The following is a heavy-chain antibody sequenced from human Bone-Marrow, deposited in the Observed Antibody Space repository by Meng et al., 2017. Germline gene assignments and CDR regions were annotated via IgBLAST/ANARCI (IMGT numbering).Heavy chain of an antibody. CDR2: ISYDGSNK. Sequence: GELVQSGGGVVQPGRSLRLSCAASGFTFSSYAMHWVRQAPGKGLEWVAVISYDGSNKYYADSVKGRFTISRDNSKNTLYLQMNSLRAEDTAVYYCAKAEMYYYDSSGYYYWDYWGQGTLVTVSS. J-gene: IGHJ4*02. CDR3: AKAEMYYYDSSGYYYWDY. CDR1: GFTFSSYA. D-gene: IGHD3-22*01. V-gene: IGHV3-30*04.